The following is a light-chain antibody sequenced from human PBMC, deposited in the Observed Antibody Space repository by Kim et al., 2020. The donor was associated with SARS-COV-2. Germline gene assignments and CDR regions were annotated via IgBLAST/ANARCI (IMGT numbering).Light chain of an antibody. J-gene: IGKJ2*01. CDR1: QSVSSSS. Sequence: SLSPGESATLSCRASQSVSSSSLAWYQQNPGQAPRLLIYAASSRATGIPDRFSGSASGTDFTLTISRLEPEDFAVYYCQQYGSPSTFGQGTKLEI. CDR3: QQYGSPST. V-gene: IGKV3-20*01. CDR2: AAS.